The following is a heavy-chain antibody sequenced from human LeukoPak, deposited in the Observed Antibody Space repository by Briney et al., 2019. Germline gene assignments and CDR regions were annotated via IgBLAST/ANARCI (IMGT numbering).Heavy chain of an antibody. V-gene: IGHV4-59*01. D-gene: IGHD1-26*01. Sequence: PSETLSLTCIVSGGSTSSYFWSWIRQPPGKGLEWIGYIYYSGSTNYNPSLKSRVTISVDTSRNQFSLRLSSVTSADTAVYYCARHPSGSYSYYFDYWGQGTLVTVSS. CDR2: IYYSGST. CDR1: GGSTSSYF. CDR3: ARHPSGSYSYYFDY. J-gene: IGHJ4*02.